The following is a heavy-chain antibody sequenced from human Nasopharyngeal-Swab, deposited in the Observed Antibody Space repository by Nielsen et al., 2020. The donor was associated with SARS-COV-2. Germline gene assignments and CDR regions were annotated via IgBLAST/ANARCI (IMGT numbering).Heavy chain of an antibody. CDR1: GGSISSYY. Sequence: SETLSLTCTVSGGSISSYYWSWIRQPPGKGLEWIGYIYYSGSTNYNPSLKSRVTISVDTSKNQFSLKLSSVTAADTAVYYCARIGIAAAGPYYYGMDVWGQGTTVTVSS. J-gene: IGHJ6*02. V-gene: IGHV4-59*01. CDR3: ARIGIAAAGPYYYGMDV. D-gene: IGHD6-13*01. CDR2: IYYSGST.